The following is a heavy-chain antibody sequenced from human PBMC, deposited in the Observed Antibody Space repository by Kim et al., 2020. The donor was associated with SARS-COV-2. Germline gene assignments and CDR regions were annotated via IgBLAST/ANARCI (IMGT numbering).Heavy chain of an antibody. CDR3: SRVLGGNLRNWYFDI. J-gene: IGHJ2*01. CDR2: IYYSGST. D-gene: IGHD1-7*01. CDR1: GGSISSYY. V-gene: IGHV4-59*13. Sequence: SETLSLTCTVSGGSISSYYWSWIRQPPGKGLEWIGYIYYSGSTNYNPSLKSRGTISVDTSKNQFSLKLSSVTAADTAVYYCSRVLGGNLRNWYFDIWGRGTLVTVSS.